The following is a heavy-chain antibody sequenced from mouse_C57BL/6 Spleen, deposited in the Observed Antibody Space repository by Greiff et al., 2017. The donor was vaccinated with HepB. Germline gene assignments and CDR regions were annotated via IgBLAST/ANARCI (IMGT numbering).Heavy chain of an antibody. J-gene: IGHJ4*01. V-gene: IGHV6-3*01. CDR3: TIYGSSNYYAMDY. D-gene: IGHD1-1*01. CDR1: GFTFSNYW. CDR2: IRLKSDNYAT. Sequence: EVKVEESGGGLVQPGGSMKLSCVASGFTFSNYWMNWVRQSPEKGLEWVAQIRLKSDNYATHYAESVKGRFTISRDDSKSSVYLQMNNLRAEDTGIYYCTIYGSSNYYAMDYWGQGTSVTVSS.